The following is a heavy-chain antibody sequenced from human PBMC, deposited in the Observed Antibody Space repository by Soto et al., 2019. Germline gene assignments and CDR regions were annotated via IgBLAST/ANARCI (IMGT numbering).Heavy chain of an antibody. CDR2: ISYDGSNK. CDR1: GFTFSSYG. CDR3: AKDHYDDVWGSYRYDGGGDY. V-gene: IGHV3-30*18. D-gene: IGHD3-16*02. J-gene: IGHJ4*02. Sequence: QVQLVESGGGVVQPGRSLRLSCAASGFTFSSYGMHWVRQAPGKGLEWVAVISYDGSNKYYADSVKGRFTISRDNSKNTLYLQMNSLRAEDTAVYYCAKDHYDDVWGSYRYDGGGDYWGQGTLVTVSS.